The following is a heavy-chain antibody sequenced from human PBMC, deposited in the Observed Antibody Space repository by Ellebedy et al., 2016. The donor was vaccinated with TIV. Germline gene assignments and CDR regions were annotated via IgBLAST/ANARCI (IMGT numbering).Heavy chain of an antibody. J-gene: IGHJ6*02. CDR3: ATTVEAVSYYYYGMDV. V-gene: IGHV1-69*04. D-gene: IGHD4-23*01. Sequence: AASVKVSCKASGGTFRSYAISWVRQAPGQGLEWMGRIIPILGIGNYAQKFQERVTITADKSTTTAYMELSSLRSDDTAVYYCATTVEAVSYYYYGMDVWGQGTTVTVSS. CDR2: IIPILGIG. CDR1: GGTFRSYA.